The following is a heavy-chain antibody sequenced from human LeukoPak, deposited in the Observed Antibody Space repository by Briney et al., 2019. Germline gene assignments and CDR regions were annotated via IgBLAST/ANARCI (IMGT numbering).Heavy chain of an antibody. J-gene: IGHJ4*02. D-gene: IGHD3-16*01. Sequence: GGSLRLSCAASGFTFSSYAMHWVRQAPGKGLQWVAVISYDGSQKYYADSVKGRFTISKDNSKNTLYLQMNSLRAEDTAVYYCASLLIPDIDYWGQGTLVTVSS. V-gene: IGHV3-30-3*01. CDR3: ASLLIPDIDY. CDR1: GFTFSSYA. CDR2: ISYDGSQK.